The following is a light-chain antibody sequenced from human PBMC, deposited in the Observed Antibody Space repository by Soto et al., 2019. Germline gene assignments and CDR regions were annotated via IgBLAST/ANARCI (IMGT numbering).Light chain of an antibody. Sequence: EIVLTQTPGTLSLSPGERATLSCRASQSVSSIYLAWYQQKPGQAPRLLIYGASSRASGIPDRFSASGSGIDFTLTGDRLEPEDCAVYYCQQYGNSPLYSFGQGTKLEIK. CDR1: QSVSSIY. V-gene: IGKV3-20*01. CDR3: QQYGNSPLYS. J-gene: IGKJ2*03. CDR2: GAS.